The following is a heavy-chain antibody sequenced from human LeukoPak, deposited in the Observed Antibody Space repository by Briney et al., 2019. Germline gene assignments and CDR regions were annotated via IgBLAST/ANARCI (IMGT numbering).Heavy chain of an antibody. CDR2: ISYDGSNK. CDR1: GFTFSSYA. D-gene: IGHD3-10*01. J-gene: IGHJ6*02. Sequence: RSLRLSCAAPGFTFSSYAMHWVRQAPGKGPEWVAVISYDGSNKYYADSVKGRFIISRDNSKNTLYLQMNSLRAEDTAVYYCARDKGRYYGSGSYTYGMDVWGQGTTVTVSS. CDR3: ARDKGRYYGSGSYTYGMDV. V-gene: IGHV3-30*04.